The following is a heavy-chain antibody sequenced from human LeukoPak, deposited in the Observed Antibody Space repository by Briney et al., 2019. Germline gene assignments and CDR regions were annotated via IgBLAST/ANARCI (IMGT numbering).Heavy chain of an antibody. J-gene: IGHJ4*02. Sequence: PSETLSLTCTVSGGSISNYYWNCIRQPPGKGLEWIGYIYYSGITNYNPSLKSRITISLDTSKNQFSLKLSSVTAADTAVYYCARGFRGDNFDYWGQGTLVTVSS. D-gene: IGHD7-27*01. CDR1: GGSISNYY. CDR2: IYYSGIT. CDR3: ARGFRGDNFDY. V-gene: IGHV4-59*08.